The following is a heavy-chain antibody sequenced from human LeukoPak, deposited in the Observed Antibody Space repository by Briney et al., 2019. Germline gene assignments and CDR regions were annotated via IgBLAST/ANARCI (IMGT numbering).Heavy chain of an antibody. CDR1: GYTFTNYH. Sequence: ASVKVSCKASGYTFTNYHMNWVRQAPGQGLEWMGIINPSGGSTTNAQKFQGRVIMTRDMSTSTVYMELSSLRSEDTAVYYCARVVTPRYCSTTSRYWKGWFDPWGQGTLVTVSS. J-gene: IGHJ5*02. V-gene: IGHV1-46*01. CDR3: ARVVTPRYCSTTSRYWKGWFDP. D-gene: IGHD2-2*01. CDR2: INPSGGST.